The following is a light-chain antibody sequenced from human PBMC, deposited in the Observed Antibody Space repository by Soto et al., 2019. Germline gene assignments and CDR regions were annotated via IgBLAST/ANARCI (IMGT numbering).Light chain of an antibody. V-gene: IGKV3-20*01. Sequence: EIVLTQSPGTLSLSPGERATLSCGASQSVRGNYLAWYQHKPGQAPRLLIYGSSTRATGIPDRFSGTGSGTDFTLTISRLEPEDSAVYLCQQYGGSPPYTFGQGTKVEIK. J-gene: IGKJ2*01. CDR3: QQYGGSPPYT. CDR1: QSVRGNY. CDR2: GSS.